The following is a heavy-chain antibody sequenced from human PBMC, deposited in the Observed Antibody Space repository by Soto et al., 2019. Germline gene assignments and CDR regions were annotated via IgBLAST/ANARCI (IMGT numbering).Heavy chain of an antibody. J-gene: IGHJ4*02. CDR2: TSYDGSNK. V-gene: IGHV3-30-3*01. CDR3: ARDRSVVVVPATPDY. D-gene: IGHD2-15*01. CDR1: GFTFSTYV. Sequence: QVQLVESGGGVVQPGRSLRLSCAASGFTFSTYVMHWVRQAPGKGLEWVALTSYDGSNKYYADSVKGRFTISRDNSKNTLYLQMTSLRAEDTAVYYCARDRSVVVVPATPDYWGQGTLVTVSS.